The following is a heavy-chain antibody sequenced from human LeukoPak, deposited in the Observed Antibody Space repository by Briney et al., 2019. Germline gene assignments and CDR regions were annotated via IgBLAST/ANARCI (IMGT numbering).Heavy chain of an antibody. V-gene: IGHV4-4*07. CDR2: IYTSGST. J-gene: IGHJ5*02. D-gene: IGHD5-12*01. CDR1: GGSISSYY. CDR3: ARVQGGVATIYLPGPDSNWFDP. Sequence: SSETLSLTCTVSGGSISSYYWSWIRQPAGKGLEWIGRIYTSGSTNYNPSLKSRVTMSVDTSKNQFSLKLSSVTAGETAVYYCARVQGGVATIYLPGPDSNWFDPWGQGTLVTVSS.